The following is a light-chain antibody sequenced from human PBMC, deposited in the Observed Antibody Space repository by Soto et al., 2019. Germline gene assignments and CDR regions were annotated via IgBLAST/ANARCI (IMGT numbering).Light chain of an antibody. Sequence: QSVLTQPRSVSGSPGQSVTISCTGTSSDVGGYNYVSWYQQHPGKAPKVMIYDVSKRPSGVPDRFSGSKSGSTASLTISGLQAEDEADYYCCSYAGCYPVPFGGGTKLTVL. CDR2: DVS. V-gene: IGLV2-11*01. CDR1: SSDVGGYNY. CDR3: CSYAGCYPVP. J-gene: IGLJ2*01.